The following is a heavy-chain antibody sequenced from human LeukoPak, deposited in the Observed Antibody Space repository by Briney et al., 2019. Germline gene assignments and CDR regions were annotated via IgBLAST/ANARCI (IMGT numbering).Heavy chain of an antibody. CDR3: AKGGEKYSSGWYPHYYYYMDV. V-gene: IGHV3-23*01. D-gene: IGHD6-19*01. CDR1: GFTFSSYA. CDR2: ISGSGGST. J-gene: IGHJ6*03. Sequence: GGSLRLSCAASGFTFSSYAISWVRQAPGKGLEWVSAISGSGGSTYYADSVKGRFTISRDNSKNTLYLQMNSLGAEDTAVYYCAKGGEKYSSGWYPHYYYYMDVWGKGTTVTVSS.